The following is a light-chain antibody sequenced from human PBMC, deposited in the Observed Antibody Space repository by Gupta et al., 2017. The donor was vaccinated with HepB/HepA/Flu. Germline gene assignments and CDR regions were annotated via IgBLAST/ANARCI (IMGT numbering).Light chain of an antibody. V-gene: IGLV1-40*01. J-gene: IGLJ2*01. CDR1: SSNIGAGYD. Sequence: QSVLTQPPSVSGAPGQRVTISCTGSSSNIGAGYDGHWYNQLPEAAPKPLLYGNNNRPSGGPARFSGSKSGTSATLAITGLQPEDAADYYCQSYDRSLTTPVVFGGGTKLTVL. CDR3: QSYDRSLTTPVV. CDR2: GNN.